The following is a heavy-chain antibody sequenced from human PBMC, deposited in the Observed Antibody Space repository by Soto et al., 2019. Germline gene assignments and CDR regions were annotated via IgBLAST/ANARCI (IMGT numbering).Heavy chain of an antibody. V-gene: IGHV1-18*01. D-gene: IGHD4-17*01. Sequence: ASVKVSCKASGYTFTSYGISWVRQAPGQGLEWMGWISAYNGNTNYAQKLQGRVTMTTDTSTSTAYMELRSLRSDDTAVYYCARTHGDYSMYYYYMDVWGKGTTVTVSS. J-gene: IGHJ6*03. CDR1: GYTFTSYG. CDR2: ISAYNGNT. CDR3: ARTHGDYSMYYYYMDV.